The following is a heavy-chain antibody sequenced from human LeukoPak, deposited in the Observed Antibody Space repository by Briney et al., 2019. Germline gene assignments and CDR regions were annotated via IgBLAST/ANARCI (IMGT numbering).Heavy chain of an antibody. J-gene: IGHJ6*02. CDR3: ARDSGSYQHYYYYYGMDV. CDR1: GFTFSSYA. CDR2: ISGSGGST. V-gene: IGHV3-23*01. Sequence: TGGSLRLSCAASGFTFSSYAMSWVRQAPGKGLEWVSAISGSGGSTYYADSVKGRFTISRDNAKNSLYLQMNSLRAEDTAVYYCARDSGSYQHYYYYYGMDVWGQGTTVTVSS. D-gene: IGHD1-26*01.